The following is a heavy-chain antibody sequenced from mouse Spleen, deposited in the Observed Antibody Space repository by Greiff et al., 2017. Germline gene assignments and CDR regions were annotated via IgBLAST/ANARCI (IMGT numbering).Heavy chain of an antibody. D-gene: IGHD2-1*01. CDR2: IWSGGST. Sequence: QVQLKQSGPGLVPPSQSLSITCTVSGFSLTSYGVHWVRQSPGKGLEWLGVIWSGGSTDYNAAFISRLSISKDNSKSQVFFKMNSLQADDTAIYYCARNGVPDYGSYWYFDVWGAGTTVTVSS. CDR1: GFSLTSYG. V-gene: IGHV2-4-1*01. CDR3: ARNGVPDYGSYWYFDV. J-gene: IGHJ1*01.